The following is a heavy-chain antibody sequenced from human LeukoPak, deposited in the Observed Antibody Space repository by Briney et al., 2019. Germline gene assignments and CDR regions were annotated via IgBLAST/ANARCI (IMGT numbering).Heavy chain of an antibody. CDR1: GGSISSYY. CDR3: ARSNTVVIENWFDP. D-gene: IGHD2-21*01. V-gene: IGHV4-59*01. Sequence: SETLSLTCTVSGGSISSYYWSWIRQPPGKGLEWIGYIYYSGSTNYNPSLKSRVTISVDTSKNQFSLKLSSETAADTAVYYCARSNTVVIENWFDPWGQGTLVTVSS. J-gene: IGHJ5*02. CDR2: IYYSGST.